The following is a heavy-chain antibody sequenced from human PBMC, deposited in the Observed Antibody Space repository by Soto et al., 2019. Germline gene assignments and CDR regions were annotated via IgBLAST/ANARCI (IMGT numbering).Heavy chain of an antibody. CDR2: INPSGGST. Sequence: ASVKVSCKASGGTFSSYAISWVRQAPGQGLEWMGIINPSGGSTSYAQKFQGRVTMTRDTSTSTVYMELSSLRSEDTAVYYCARFRSGSDYWGQGTLVTVSS. CDR1: GGTFSSYA. CDR3: ARFRSGSDY. D-gene: IGHD3-10*01. J-gene: IGHJ4*02. V-gene: IGHV1-46*01.